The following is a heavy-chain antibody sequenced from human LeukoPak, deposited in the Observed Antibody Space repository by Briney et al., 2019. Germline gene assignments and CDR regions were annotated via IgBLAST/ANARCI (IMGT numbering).Heavy chain of an antibody. CDR2: ISYEGSVK. Sequence: GGSLRLSCEGSGFLFSIYGMQWVRQAPGRGLEWVTTISYEGSVKYYADSVQGRFTISKDNSKNTLFLQMNSLRVEDTAMYYCAKDQEYSGGWYYPDYWGLGTLVIVSS. CDR3: AKDQEYSGGWYYPDY. V-gene: IGHV3-30*18. CDR1: GFLFSIYG. J-gene: IGHJ4*02. D-gene: IGHD6-19*01.